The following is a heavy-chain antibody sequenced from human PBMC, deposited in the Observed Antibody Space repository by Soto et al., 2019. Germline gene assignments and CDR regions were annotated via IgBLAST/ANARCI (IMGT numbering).Heavy chain of an antibody. V-gene: IGHV3-23*01. J-gene: IGHJ5*02. CDR1: GFTFSSDA. CDR3: AKDLRRIPISNWFDP. CDR2: ISGSGGST. D-gene: IGHD3-10*01. Sequence: GGSLRLSCAASGFTFSSDAMSWVRQAPGKGLEWVSAISGSGGSTYYADSVKGRFTISRDNSKNTLYLQMNSLRAEDTAVYYCAKDLRRIPISNWFDPWGQGTLVTVSS.